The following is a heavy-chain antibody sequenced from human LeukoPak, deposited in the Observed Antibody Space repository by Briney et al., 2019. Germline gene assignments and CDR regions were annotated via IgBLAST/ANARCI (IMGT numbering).Heavy chain of an antibody. V-gene: IGHV6-1*01. CDR3: AREGSDGYLFDY. CDR2: TYYRSKWYN. D-gene: IGHD3-22*01. Sequence: SQTLSLTCAISGDSVSSNSATWDWIRQSPSRGLEWLGRTYYRSKWYNDYAVSVKSRVTVNPDTSKNQFSLQLNSVTPEDTAVYYCAREGSDGYLFDYWGQGSLVIVSS. J-gene: IGHJ4*02. CDR1: GDSVSSNSAT.